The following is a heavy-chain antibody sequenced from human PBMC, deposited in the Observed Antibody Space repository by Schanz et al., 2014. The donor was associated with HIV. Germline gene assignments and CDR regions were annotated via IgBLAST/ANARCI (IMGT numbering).Heavy chain of an antibody. D-gene: IGHD3-16*01. V-gene: IGHV1-69*06. J-gene: IGHJ4*02. CDR1: GDTFSSYA. CDR2: IIPIFPAA. Sequence: QVQLVQSGAEVKKPGSSVKVSCKASGDTFSSYAISWVRQAPGQGLEWMGGIIPIFPAANYAQKFQGRVTITADKSTSTAYMELSSLRSEDTAVYYCARDQGGLRPTAFDYWGQGALVTVSS. CDR3: ARDQGGLRPTAFDY.